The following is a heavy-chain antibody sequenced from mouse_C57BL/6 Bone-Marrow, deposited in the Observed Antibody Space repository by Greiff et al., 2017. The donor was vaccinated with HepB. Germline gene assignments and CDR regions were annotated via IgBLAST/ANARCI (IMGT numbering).Heavy chain of an antibody. Sequence: VQLQQSGTVLARPGASVKMSCKTSGYTFTSYWMHWVKQRPGQGLEWIGAIYPGNSDTSYNQKFKGKAKLTAVTSASTAYMELSSLTIEDSAVYYCTESDYYGSTYAMDYWGQGTAVTVSS. J-gene: IGHJ4*01. V-gene: IGHV1-5*01. D-gene: IGHD1-1*01. CDR2: IYPGNSDT. CDR1: GYTFTSYW. CDR3: TESDYYGSTYAMDY.